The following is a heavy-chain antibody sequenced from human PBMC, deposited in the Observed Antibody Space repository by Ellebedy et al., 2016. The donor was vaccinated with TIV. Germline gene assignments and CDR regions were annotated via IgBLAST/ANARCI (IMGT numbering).Heavy chain of an antibody. CDR1: GFTFSSFA. J-gene: IGHJ2*01. V-gene: IGHV3-64D*09. CDR2: INGNGGST. CDR3: AVVAGSWYFDL. D-gene: IGHD6-19*01. Sequence: GESLKISCSASGFTFSSFAMHWIRQGPGKRPEYVSAINGNGGSTFYADSVKGRFTVSGDNSKNTMFLQMSSLRAEDTALYYCAVVAGSWYFDLWGRGTLVTVSS.